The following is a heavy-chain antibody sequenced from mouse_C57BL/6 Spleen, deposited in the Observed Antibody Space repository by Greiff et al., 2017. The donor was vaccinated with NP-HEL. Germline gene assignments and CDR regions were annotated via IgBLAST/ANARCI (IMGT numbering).Heavy chain of an antibody. D-gene: IGHD2-4*01. V-gene: IGHV1-64*01. J-gene: IGHJ3*01. CDR1: GYTFTSYW. CDR2: IHPNSGST. CDR3: ARGINYDCDDGAWIAY. Sequence: QVQLQQPGAELVKPGASVKLSCKASGYTFTSYWMHWVKQRPGQGLEWIGMIHPNSGSTNYNEKFKSKATLTVDKSSSTAYMQLSSLTSEDSAVYYCARGINYDCDDGAWIAYWGQGTLVTVSS.